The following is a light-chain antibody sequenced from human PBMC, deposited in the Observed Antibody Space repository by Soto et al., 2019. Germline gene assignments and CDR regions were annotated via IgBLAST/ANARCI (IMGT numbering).Light chain of an antibody. V-gene: IGLV2-14*01. CDR2: EVS. J-gene: IGLJ1*01. CDR1: SSDVGDYNY. CDR3: SSYTSSSSPFV. Sequence: VLTQPASVSGSPGQSITISCTGTSSDVGDYNYVSWYQQHPGKAPKFLIYEVSNRPSGVSNRFSGSKSGNTASLTISGLQAEDEADYYCSSYTSSSSPFVFGTGTKVTVL.